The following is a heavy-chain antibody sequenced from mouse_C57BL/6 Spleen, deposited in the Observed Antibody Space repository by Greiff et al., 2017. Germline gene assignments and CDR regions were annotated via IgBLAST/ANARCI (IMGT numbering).Heavy chain of an antibody. D-gene: IGHD2-1*01. J-gene: IGHJ1*03. CDR2: ISSGSSPI. V-gene: IGHV5-17*01. CDR1: GFTFSDYG. Sequence: EVQGVESGGGLVKPGGSLKLSCAASGFTFSDYGMHWVRQAPEKGLEWVAYISSGSSPIYYADTVKGRFTISRDNAKNTRFLQMTRLRSEDTAMYYGARAYGNYALWYFDVWGTGTTVTVSS. CDR3: ARAYGNYALWYFDV.